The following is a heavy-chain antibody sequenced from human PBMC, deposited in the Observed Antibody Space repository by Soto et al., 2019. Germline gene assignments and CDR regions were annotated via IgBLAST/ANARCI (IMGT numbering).Heavy chain of an antibody. J-gene: IGHJ4*02. D-gene: IGHD5-18*01. CDR1: GGSISGYY. V-gene: IGHV4-59*01. Sequence: SETLSLTCTVSGGSISGYYWSWIRQPPGKGLEWIGYMYNTGSTVYNPSFKSRVTISVDTSKNQFSLKLNSVTAADTAVYYCARDHPHSYGVYYFDYWGQGNPVTLSS. CDR3: ARDHPHSYGVYYFDY. CDR2: MYNTGST.